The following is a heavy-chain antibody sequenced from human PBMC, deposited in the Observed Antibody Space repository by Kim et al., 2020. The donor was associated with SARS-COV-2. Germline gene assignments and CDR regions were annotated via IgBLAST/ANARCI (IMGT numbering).Heavy chain of an antibody. D-gene: IGHD3-9*01. V-gene: IGHV3-23*01. Sequence: GGSLRLSCAASGFTFGRYAMSWVRQAPGRGLEWVSAISGSGGSTYYADSVKGRFTISRDNSKNTLSLQMNSLRGEDTAVYYCAKGHILTGYFDYWGQGTLVTVSS. CDR1: GFTFGRYA. CDR3: AKGHILTGYFDY. CDR2: ISGSGGST. J-gene: IGHJ4*02.